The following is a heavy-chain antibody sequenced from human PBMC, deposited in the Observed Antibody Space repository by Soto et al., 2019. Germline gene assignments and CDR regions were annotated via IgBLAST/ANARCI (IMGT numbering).Heavy chain of an antibody. CDR1: GGSISSGGYY. J-gene: IGHJ4*02. CDR2: IDYSGST. V-gene: IGHV4-31*03. D-gene: IGHD6-13*01. CDR3: ARDQGWDWQQPVLRGGFYY. Sequence: QVQLQESGPGLVKPSQTLSLTCTVSGGSISSGGYYWSWIRQHPGTVLEWIGYIDYSGSTYYNPSLQSRVTISVDTSKNPCSLKLSSLCARDTAVYYCARDQGWDWQQPVLRGGFYYWGQGTLVTVSS.